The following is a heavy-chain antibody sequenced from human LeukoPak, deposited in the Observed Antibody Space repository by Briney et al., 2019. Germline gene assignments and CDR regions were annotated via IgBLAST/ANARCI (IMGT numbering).Heavy chain of an antibody. J-gene: IGHJ4*02. CDR1: GFTFSSYW. CDR2: IKHDGSAK. D-gene: IGHD2-15*01. CDR3: ASLTVTGGSLSDY. V-gene: IGHV3-7*02. Sequence: GGSLRLSCAASGFTFSSYWMSWVRQAPGKGLEWVANIKHDGSAKYYVDSVKGRFTISRDNAQSSLYLQMNSRRAEDTAVYYCASLTVTGGSLSDYWGQGTLVTVSS.